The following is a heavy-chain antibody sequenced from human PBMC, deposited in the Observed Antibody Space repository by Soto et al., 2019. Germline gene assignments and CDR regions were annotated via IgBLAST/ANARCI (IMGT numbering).Heavy chain of an antibody. J-gene: IGHJ4*02. CDR2: IFYSGST. CDR1: GGSISSYY. Sequence: SETLSLTCTVSGGSISSYYWNWIRQPPGKGLEWIGYIFYSGSTNYNPSLKSRVTISLDTSKNQFSLKLTSVTAADTAVYYCARAEDFWSGYYPYWGQGTLVTVSS. CDR3: ARAEDFWSGYYPY. V-gene: IGHV4-59*01. D-gene: IGHD3-3*01.